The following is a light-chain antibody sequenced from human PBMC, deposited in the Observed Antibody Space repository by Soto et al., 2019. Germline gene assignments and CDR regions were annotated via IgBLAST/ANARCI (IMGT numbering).Light chain of an antibody. Sequence: EIVMTQSPATLSVSPGERATLSCRASQSVNSNLAWYQQRPGQPPRLLIYDAFTRATGTPARFSGSGSGTEFTLTINSLQSEDFAVYYCLQYNTWPPFTFGPGTKVDIK. V-gene: IGKV3-15*01. CDR3: LQYNTWPPFT. CDR1: QSVNSN. J-gene: IGKJ3*01. CDR2: DAF.